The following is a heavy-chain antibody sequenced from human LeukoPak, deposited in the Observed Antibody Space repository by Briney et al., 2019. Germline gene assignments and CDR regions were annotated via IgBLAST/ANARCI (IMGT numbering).Heavy chain of an antibody. V-gene: IGHV4-34*01. CDR3: AREDWGYYDSSGFTDP. CDR2: INHSGST. J-gene: IGHJ5*02. Sequence: SETLSLTCAVYGGSFSGYYWSWIRQPPGKGLEWIGEINHSGSTNYNPSLKSRVTISVDTSKNQFSLKLSSVTAADTAVYYCAREDWGYYDSSGFTDPWGQGTLVTVSS. CDR1: GGSFSGYY. D-gene: IGHD3-22*01.